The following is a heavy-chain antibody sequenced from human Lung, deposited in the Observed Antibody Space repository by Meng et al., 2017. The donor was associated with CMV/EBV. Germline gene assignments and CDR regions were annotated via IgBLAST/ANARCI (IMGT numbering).Heavy chain of an antibody. Sequence: SXTLSLXCTVSGHPITTYYWSWIRQPPGKGLEWIGYIYYSGSTNYNPSLRSRVSISVDTSKNQFSLELSSVTAADTAIYYCARDRAAIGYYYYVMGVWGHGTXVTVSS. V-gene: IGHV4-59*01. CDR3: ARDRAAIGYYYYVMGV. CDR2: IYYSGST. D-gene: IGHD2-2*01. J-gene: IGHJ6*02. CDR1: GHPITTYY.